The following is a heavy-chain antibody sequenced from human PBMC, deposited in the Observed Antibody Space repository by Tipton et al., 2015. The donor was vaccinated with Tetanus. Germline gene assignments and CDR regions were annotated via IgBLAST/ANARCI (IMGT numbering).Heavy chain of an antibody. J-gene: IGHJ4*02. CDR3: AKEFQRARIRFFDS. CDR1: GFTFSTYA. CDR2: IPFDGRNE. V-gene: IGHV3-30*02. Sequence: GSLRLSCAASGFTFSTYAMSWVRQAPGKGLEWVAVIPFDGRNERYADSVKGRFIISRDNSKNTLYLQMNSLRPEDTAVYYCAKEFQRARIRFFDSWGQGTQVTASS. D-gene: IGHD2-15*01.